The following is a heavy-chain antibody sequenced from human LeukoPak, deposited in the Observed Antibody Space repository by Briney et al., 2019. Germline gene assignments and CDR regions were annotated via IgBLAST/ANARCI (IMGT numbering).Heavy chain of an antibody. Sequence: ASVKVSCKASGYTFTGYYMHWVRQAPGQGLERMGWINPNSGGTNYAQKFQGRVTMTRDTSISTAYMELSRLRSDDTAVYYCARESYGDHAFDIWGQGTMVTVSS. J-gene: IGHJ3*02. CDR3: ARESYGDHAFDI. CDR1: GYTFTGYY. V-gene: IGHV1-2*02. CDR2: INPNSGGT. D-gene: IGHD4-17*01.